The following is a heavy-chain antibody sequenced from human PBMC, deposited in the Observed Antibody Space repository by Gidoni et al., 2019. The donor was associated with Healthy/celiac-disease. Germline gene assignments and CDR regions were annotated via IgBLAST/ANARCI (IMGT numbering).Heavy chain of an antibody. CDR2: NYYSGST. J-gene: IGHJ4*02. D-gene: IGHD6-19*01. V-gene: IGHV4-59*08. CDR1: GGSISSDY. Sequence: VQLQESGPGLVKPSETLSLTCPVSGGSISSDYWSWIRQPPGKGLAWIGYNYYSGSTKYNPSSKSRDTISVDTSKNQLSLKLSSVTAADTAVYYCARHSSSGWPNHPFDYWGQGTLVTVSS. CDR3: ARHSSSGWPNHPFDY.